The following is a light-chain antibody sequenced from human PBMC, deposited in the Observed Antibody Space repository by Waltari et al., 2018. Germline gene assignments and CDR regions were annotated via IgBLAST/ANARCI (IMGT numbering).Light chain of an antibody. J-gene: IGKJ1*01. CDR2: AAS. CDR1: QSISRY. V-gene: IGKV1-39*01. CDR3: QQNYSYPRT. Sequence: QVTLSSSSVSVSIGHRHPLTCRASQSISRYLHWYQQKPGKAPNLLIYAASSLESGVPSRFSGSGSGTEFTLTITSLQPDDFATYYCQQNYSYPRTFGQGTKVEIK.